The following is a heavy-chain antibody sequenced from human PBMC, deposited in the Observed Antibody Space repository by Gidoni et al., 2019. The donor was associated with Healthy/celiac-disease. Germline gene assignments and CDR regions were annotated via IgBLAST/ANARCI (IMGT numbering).Heavy chain of an antibody. V-gene: IGHV1-46*01. CDR1: GYTVTSYY. CDR3: ARGGSSGYYGSGSYYRFDWFDP. D-gene: IGHD3-10*01. J-gene: IGHJ5*02. Sequence: QVQLVQSGAEGKKPGASVKVSWKASGYTVTSYYMEWVRQAPGQGLEWRGIINPSGGSTSYAQKFQGRVTMTRDTSTSTVYMELSSLRSEDTAVYYCARGGSSGYYGSGSYYRFDWFDPWGQGTLVTVSS. CDR2: INPSGGST.